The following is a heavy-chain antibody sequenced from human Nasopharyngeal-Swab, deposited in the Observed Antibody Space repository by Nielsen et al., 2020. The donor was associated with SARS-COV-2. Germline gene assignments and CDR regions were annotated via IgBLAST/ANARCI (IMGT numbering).Heavy chain of an antibody. V-gene: IGHV3-23*01. D-gene: IGHD4-17*01. J-gene: IGHJ5*02. Sequence: WIRQPPGKGLEWVSAISGSGSSTYYADSVKGRFTISRDNSKNTLYLQMNSLRAEDTAVYYCAKGKNYGDPSSYNWFDPWGQGTLVTVSS. CDR3: AKGKNYGDPSSYNWFDP. CDR2: ISGSGSST.